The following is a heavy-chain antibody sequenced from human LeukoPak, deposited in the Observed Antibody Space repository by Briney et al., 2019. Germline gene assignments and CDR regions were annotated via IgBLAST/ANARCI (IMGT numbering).Heavy chain of an antibody. V-gene: IGHV4-39*07. CDR3: ARDRIAVAGALYYYYYGMDV. J-gene: IGHJ6*02. CDR2: IYYSGST. Sequence: KPSETLSLTCTVSGGSISSNSFYWGWIRQPPGKGLEWIGSIYYSGSTYYNPSLKSRVTISVDTSKNQFSPKLSSVTAADTAVYYCARDRIAVAGALYYYYYGMDVWGQGTTVTVSS. D-gene: IGHD6-19*01. CDR1: GGSISSNSFY.